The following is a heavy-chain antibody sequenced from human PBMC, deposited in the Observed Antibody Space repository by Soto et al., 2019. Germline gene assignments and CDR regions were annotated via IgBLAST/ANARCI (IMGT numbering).Heavy chain of an antibody. Sequence: GSLRLSCAASGLTFSSYSMNWVRQAPGKGLEWVSYISSSSSTIYYADSVKGRFTISRDNAKNSLYLQMNSLRAEDTAVYYCARDYVGAYCSSTSCYSDYYYGMDVWGQGTTVTVSS. V-gene: IGHV3-48*01. CDR3: ARDYVGAYCSSTSCYSDYYYGMDV. J-gene: IGHJ6*02. D-gene: IGHD2-2*01. CDR1: GLTFSSYS. CDR2: ISSSSSTI.